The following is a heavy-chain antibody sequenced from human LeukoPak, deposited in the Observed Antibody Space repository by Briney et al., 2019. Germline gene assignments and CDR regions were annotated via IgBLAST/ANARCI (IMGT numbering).Heavy chain of an antibody. D-gene: IGHD6-19*01. V-gene: IGHV3-23*01. J-gene: IGHJ4*02. CDR2: ISGGGDRA. CDR1: GFTFSNYA. Sequence: PGGSLRLSCAASGFTFSNYAMSWVRQAPGKGLEWVSIISGGGDRAYYADSVKGLFTISRDNSKNTLYLQMSSLRADDTAIYYCAKGGWAGRSIDSWGQGTLATVSS. CDR3: AKGGWAGRSIDS.